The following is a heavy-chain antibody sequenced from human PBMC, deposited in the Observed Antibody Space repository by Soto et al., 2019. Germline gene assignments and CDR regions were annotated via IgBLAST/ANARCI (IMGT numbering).Heavy chain of an antibody. J-gene: IGHJ4*02. Sequence: QVQLVQSVAEVKKPGSSVKVSCKASGGTFSSYAISWVRQAPGQGLEWMGGIIPIFGTANYAQKFQGRVTITADESTSTAYMELSSLRSEDTAVYYCARVGYAGYSSSGGDDYWGQGTLVTVSS. CDR3: ARVGYAGYSSSGGDDY. CDR1: GGTFSSYA. D-gene: IGHD6-13*01. CDR2: IIPIFGTA. V-gene: IGHV1-69*01.